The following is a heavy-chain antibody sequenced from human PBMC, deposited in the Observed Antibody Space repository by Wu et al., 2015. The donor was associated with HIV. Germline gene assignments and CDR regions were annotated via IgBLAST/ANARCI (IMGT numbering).Heavy chain of an antibody. CDR3: ARRITMVRGVIPVYYFDY. CDR2: MNPNSGNT. CDR1: GYTFTSYD. D-gene: IGHD3-10*01. V-gene: IGHV1-8*01. Sequence: VQLVQSGAEVKKPGASVKVSCKASGYTFTSYDINWVRQATGQGLEWMGWMNPNSGNTGYAQKFQGRVTMTRNTSISTAYMELSSLRSEDTAVYYCARRITMVRGVIPVYYFDYWGQGTLVTVSS. J-gene: IGHJ4*02.